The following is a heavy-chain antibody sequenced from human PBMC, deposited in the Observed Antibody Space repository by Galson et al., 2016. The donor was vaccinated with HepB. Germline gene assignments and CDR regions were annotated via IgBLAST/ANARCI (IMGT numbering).Heavy chain of an antibody. Sequence: SLRLSCAASGFSFSSYPMHWVRQAPGKGLEYVSGITTNGDDTKYADSVKGRFTIFRDNSKNTLYLQMRSLGAEDTAVYYCVKSNLAAPGGFYGMDVWGQGTTVTVSS. V-gene: IGHV3-64D*06. CDR1: GFSFSSYP. CDR2: ITTNGDDT. CDR3: VKSNLAAPGGFYGMDV. J-gene: IGHJ6*02. D-gene: IGHD6-13*01.